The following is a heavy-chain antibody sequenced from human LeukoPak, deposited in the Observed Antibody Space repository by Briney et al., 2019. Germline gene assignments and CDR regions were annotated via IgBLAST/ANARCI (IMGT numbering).Heavy chain of an antibody. J-gene: IGHJ4*02. V-gene: IGHV4-39*07. CDR1: GGSISSSSYY. CDR2: IYYSGST. CDR3: ARDREAVAVEDY. Sequence: SETLSLTCTVSGGSISSSSYYWGWIRQPPGKGLEWIGSIYYSGSTYYNPSLKSRVTISVDTSKNQFSLKLSSVTAADTAVYYCARDREAVAVEDYWGQGTLVTVSS. D-gene: IGHD6-19*01.